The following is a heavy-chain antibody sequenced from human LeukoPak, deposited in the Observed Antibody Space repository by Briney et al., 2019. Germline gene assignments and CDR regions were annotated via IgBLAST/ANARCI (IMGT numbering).Heavy chain of an antibody. CDR1: GGSFSGYY. V-gene: IGHV4-34*01. J-gene: IGHJ5*02. D-gene: IGHD5-24*01. CDR2: INHSGST. CDR3: ARDRARDGYNSDVNWFDP. Sequence: SETLSLTCAVYGGSFSGYYWSWIRQPPGKGLEWIGEINHSGSTNYNPSLKSRVTISVDTSKNQFSLKLSSVTAADTAVYYCARDRARDGYNSDVNWFDPWGQGTLVTVSS.